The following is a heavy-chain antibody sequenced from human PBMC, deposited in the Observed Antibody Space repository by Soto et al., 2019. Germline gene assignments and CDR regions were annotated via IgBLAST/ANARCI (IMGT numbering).Heavy chain of an antibody. J-gene: IGHJ4*02. Sequence: GVSLRLSSAASEFTFRSYAMSWVRQTPGKGLEWVAVIWYDGSNKYYADSVKGRFTISRDNSKNTLYLQMNSLRAEDTAVYCCASGLIWSYSSGWYYFDYWGQGTQVTVSS. V-gene: IGHV3-33*08. CDR1: EFTFRSYA. CDR2: IWYDGSNK. CDR3: ASGLIWSYSSGWYYFDY. D-gene: IGHD6-19*01.